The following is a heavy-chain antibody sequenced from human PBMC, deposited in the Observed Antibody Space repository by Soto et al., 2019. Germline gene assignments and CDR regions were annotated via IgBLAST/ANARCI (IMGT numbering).Heavy chain of an antibody. CDR1: GGSFSGYY. J-gene: IGHJ4*02. V-gene: IGHV4-34*01. CDR3: ARARRYFERLPRNHDY. CDR2: INHSGST. D-gene: IGHD3-9*01. Sequence: SETLSLTCAVYGGSFSGYYWSWIRQPPGKGLEWIGEINHSGSTNYNPSLKSRVTISVDTSKNQFSLKLSSVTAADTAVYYCARARRYFERLPRNHDYWGQGTLVTVSS.